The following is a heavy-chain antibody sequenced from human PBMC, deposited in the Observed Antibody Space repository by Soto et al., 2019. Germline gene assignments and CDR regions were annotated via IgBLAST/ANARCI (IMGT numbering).Heavy chain of an antibody. CDR2: IIPIFGTA. D-gene: IGHD3-22*01. CDR3: ASAGAYYYDSSGFDF. CDR1: GCTFSSYA. J-gene: IGHJ4*01. V-gene: IGHV1-69*13. Sequence: GSSVKVSCKASGCTFSSYAISWVRQAPGQGLEWMGGIIPIFGTANYAQKFQGRVTITADASTSTAYMELSRLRSDDTAVYYCASAGAYYYDSSGFDFWGQGTMVTVSS.